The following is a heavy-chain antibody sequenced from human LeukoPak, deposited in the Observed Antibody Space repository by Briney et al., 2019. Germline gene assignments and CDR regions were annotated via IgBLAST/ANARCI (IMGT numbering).Heavy chain of an antibody. CDR1: GGSFSGYY. V-gene: IGHV4-34*01. Sequence: SETLSLTCAVYGGSFSGYYWSWIRQPPGKGLEWIGEINHSGSTNYNPSLKSRVTISVDTSKNQFSLKLSSVTAADTAVYYCSGGWELLGYWGQGTLVTVSS. CDR3: SGGWELLGY. CDR2: INHSGST. D-gene: IGHD1-26*01. J-gene: IGHJ4*02.